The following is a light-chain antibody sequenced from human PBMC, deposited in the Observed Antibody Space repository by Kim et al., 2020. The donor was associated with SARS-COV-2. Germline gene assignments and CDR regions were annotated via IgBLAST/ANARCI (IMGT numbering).Light chain of an antibody. CDR1: QGSGSY. CDR3: QQRFSWPLT. V-gene: IGKV3-11*01. Sequence: PGERATLSCRAGQGSGSYLAWYQQKPGQAPRLIISDTSKRATGIPARFSGSGSGTDFTLTISSLESEDFAMYYCQQRFSWPLTFGGGTKVDI. J-gene: IGKJ4*01. CDR2: DTS.